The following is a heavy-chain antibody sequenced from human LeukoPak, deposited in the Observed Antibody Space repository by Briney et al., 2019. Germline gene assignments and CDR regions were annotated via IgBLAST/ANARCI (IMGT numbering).Heavy chain of an antibody. CDR2: IYHSGSA. Sequence: PSQTLSLTCTVSGGSISSGDYYWSWIRQPPGKSLEWIGYIYHSGSAYYNPSLKRRVTISVDRSKNQFSLKLNSVTAADTAMYYCARGKSAALTDARPFNYWGQGTLVTVSS. J-gene: IGHJ4*02. V-gene: IGHV4-30-2*01. CDR1: GGSISSGDYY. D-gene: IGHD7-27*01. CDR3: ARGKSAALTDARPFNY.